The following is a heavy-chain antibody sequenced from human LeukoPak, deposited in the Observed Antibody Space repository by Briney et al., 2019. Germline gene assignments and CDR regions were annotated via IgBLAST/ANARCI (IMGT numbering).Heavy chain of an antibody. Sequence: GGSLRLSCAASGFTFSTYSMNWVRQAPGKGLEWVSSISSSGSYIYYADSLKGRFTISRDYAKKSLDLQMNSLRAEDTAVYYCARDVMGYCSSTSCYAIYAFDIWGQGTMVTVSS. CDR2: ISSSGSYI. J-gene: IGHJ3*02. V-gene: IGHV3-21*01. CDR3: ARDVMGYCSSTSCYAIYAFDI. D-gene: IGHD2-2*01. CDR1: GFTFSTYS.